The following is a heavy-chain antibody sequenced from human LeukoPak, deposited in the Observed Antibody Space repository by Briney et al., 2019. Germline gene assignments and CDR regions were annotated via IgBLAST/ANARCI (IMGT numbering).Heavy chain of an antibody. CDR3: ARHIRITIFGVVTKTEGFDP. CDR1: AGPFSGYY. Sequence: SETLSLTCAVYAGPFSGYYWSWIRQPPGKGREGIGEINHSGSTNYNPSLKRGVTISVDTSKSPFSLKLSTVTAADTAVYYCARHIRITIFGVVTKTEGFDPWGQGTLVTVSS. V-gene: IGHV4-34*01. D-gene: IGHD3-3*01. J-gene: IGHJ5*02. CDR2: INHSGST.